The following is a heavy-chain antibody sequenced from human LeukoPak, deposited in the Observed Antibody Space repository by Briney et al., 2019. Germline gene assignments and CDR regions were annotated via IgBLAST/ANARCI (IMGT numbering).Heavy chain of an antibody. V-gene: IGHV1-18*01. CDR1: GYTFTTYG. CDR3: ALIPYCTTATCYYFDF. Sequence: PVASVKVSCKASGYTFTTYGISWVRQAPGQGLEWMGWISTYNGDTNYAQKLQGRVTMTADTSTSTTYMELRSLRSDDTAVYYCALIPYCTTATCYYFDFWGQGTLVTVSS. D-gene: IGHD2-2*01. CDR2: ISTYNGDT. J-gene: IGHJ4*02.